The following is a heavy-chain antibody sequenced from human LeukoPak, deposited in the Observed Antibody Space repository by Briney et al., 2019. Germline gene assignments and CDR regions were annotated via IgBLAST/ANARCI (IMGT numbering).Heavy chain of an antibody. Sequence: QPGRSLRLSCAASGFTFDDYAMHWVRQAPGKGLEWVSGISWNSGSIGYADSVKGRFTISRDNAKNSLYLQMNSLRAEDTAVYYCATESRGYCGGDCPDFDIWGQGTMVTVSS. CDR3: ATESRGYCGGDCPDFDI. V-gene: IGHV3-9*01. CDR1: GFTFDDYA. J-gene: IGHJ3*02. CDR2: ISWNSGSI. D-gene: IGHD2-21*02.